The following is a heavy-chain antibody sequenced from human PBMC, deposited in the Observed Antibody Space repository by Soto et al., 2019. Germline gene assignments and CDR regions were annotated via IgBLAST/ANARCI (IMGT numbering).Heavy chain of an antibody. V-gene: IGHV3-53*01. D-gene: IGHD3-3*01. CDR3: ARSLDFWSGYYPDYYGMDV. CDR1: GFTVSSNY. J-gene: IGHJ6*02. CDR2: IYSGGST. Sequence: GGSLRLSCAASGFTVSSNYMSWVRQAPGKGLEWVSVIYSGGSTYYADSVKGRFTISRDNSKNTLYLQMNSLRAEDTAVYYCARSLDFWSGYYPDYYGMDVWGQGTTVTVSS.